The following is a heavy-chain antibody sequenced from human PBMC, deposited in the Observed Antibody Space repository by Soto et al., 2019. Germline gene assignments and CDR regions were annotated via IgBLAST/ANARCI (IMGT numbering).Heavy chain of an antibody. D-gene: IGHD6-13*01. Sequence: PGGSLRLSCAASGFDFSDYYMNWIRQAPGKGLEWVSYISGSGGTIYYADSVKGRFTISRDYAKSSLYLQMNSLRVEDTAMYYCARVRGGAAEAPFDYWGQGTLVTVSS. CDR3: ARVRGGAAEAPFDY. CDR1: GFDFSDYY. CDR2: ISGSGGTI. V-gene: IGHV3-11*01. J-gene: IGHJ4*02.